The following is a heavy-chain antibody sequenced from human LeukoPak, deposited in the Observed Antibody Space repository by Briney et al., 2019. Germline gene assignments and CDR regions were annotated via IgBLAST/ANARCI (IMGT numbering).Heavy chain of an antibody. CDR2: IYYSGST. CDR1: GGSISSSSYY. V-gene: IGHV4-39*07. CDR3: ARGTYYDFWSGQGLIDY. J-gene: IGHJ4*02. Sequence: SETLSLTCTVSGGSISSSSYYWGWIRQPPGKGLEWIGSIYYSGSTYYNPSLKSRVTISVDTSKNQFSLKLSSVTAADTAVYYCARGTYYDFWSGQGLIDYWGQGTLVTVSS. D-gene: IGHD3-3*01.